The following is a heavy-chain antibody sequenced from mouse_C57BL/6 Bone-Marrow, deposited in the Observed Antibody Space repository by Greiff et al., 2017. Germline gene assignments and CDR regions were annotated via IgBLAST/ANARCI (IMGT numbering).Heavy chain of an antibody. CDR3: AREMYYYGSSYFDY. CDR2: IHPNSGST. V-gene: IGHV1-64*01. Sequence: QVQLQQPGAELVKPGASVKLSCKASGYTFTSYWMHWVKQRPGQGLEWIGVIHPNSGSTNYNEKFKGKATLTVDKSSSTAYMELSSLTSEDSAVYYCAREMYYYGSSYFDYWGQGTTLTVSS. D-gene: IGHD1-1*01. J-gene: IGHJ2*01. CDR1: GYTFTSYW.